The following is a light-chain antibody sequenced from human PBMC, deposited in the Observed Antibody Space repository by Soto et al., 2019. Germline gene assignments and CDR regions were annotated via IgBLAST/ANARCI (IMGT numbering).Light chain of an antibody. CDR2: GAS. CDR3: QHFDDSLT. CDR1: QSVDSST. Sequence: EVVLTQSPGTLSLSPGERATLSCRASQSVDSSTLAWYHQKPGQAPRLLISGASKRATGTPDRFSGSGSGTDFTLTMSRLEPEDFAVYYCQHFDDSLTFGGGTKVEIK. V-gene: IGKV3-20*01. J-gene: IGKJ4*01.